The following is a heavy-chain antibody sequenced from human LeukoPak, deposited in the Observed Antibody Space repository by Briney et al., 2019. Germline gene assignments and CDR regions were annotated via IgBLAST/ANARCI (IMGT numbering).Heavy chain of an antibody. CDR3: ARGPSGSGTLWAFNI. CDR2: IYTSGST. D-gene: IGHD3-10*01. V-gene: IGHV4-4*07. CDR1: GDSISSYY. J-gene: IGHJ3*02. Sequence: SDTLSLTCTVSGDSISSYYWSWIRQPAGKGLEWIGRIYTSGSTNNNPSLKSRVTLSVDTSKNQFSLKLSSVTAADTAVYYCARGPSGSGTLWAFNIWGQGTMVTVSS.